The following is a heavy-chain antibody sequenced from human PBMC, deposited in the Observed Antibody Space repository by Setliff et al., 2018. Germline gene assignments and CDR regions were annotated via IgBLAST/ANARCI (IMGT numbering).Heavy chain of an antibody. CDR1: GFSFGNYW. CDR2: IKHDGSEK. D-gene: IGHD4-17*01. J-gene: IGHJ6*02. CDR3: ARGRRLRSALYYYYGMDV. Sequence: GGSLRLSCAASGFSFGNYWMTWVRQAPGKGLEWVANIKHDGSEKYYVDSVEGRFTISRDNAKNSLSLQMHGLRAEDTAVYYCARGRRLRSALYYYYGMDVWGQGTTVTVSS. V-gene: IGHV3-7*01.